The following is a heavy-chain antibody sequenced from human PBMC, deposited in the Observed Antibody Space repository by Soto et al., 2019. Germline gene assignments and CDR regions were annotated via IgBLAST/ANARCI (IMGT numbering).Heavy chain of an antibody. V-gene: IGHV4-31*03. D-gene: IGHD3-10*01. CDR2: IYYSGST. CDR3: ARDLDSGNWFDP. CDR1: GGSISSGGYY. J-gene: IGHJ5*02. Sequence: QVQLQESGPGLVKPSQTLSLTCTVSGGSISSGGYYWSWIRQHPGQGLEWIGYIYYSGSTYYNSSLKSRVTISVDTSKNQFSLKLSSVTAAATAVYYCARDLDSGNWFDPWGQGTLVTVSS.